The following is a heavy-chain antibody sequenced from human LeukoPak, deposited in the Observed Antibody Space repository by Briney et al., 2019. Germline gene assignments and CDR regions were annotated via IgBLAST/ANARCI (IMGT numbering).Heavy chain of an antibody. CDR3: ARDDLGGAVTNFDY. CDR2: INSNSIYT. Sequence: PGGSLRLSCAASGFTFSTYTMNWVRQAPGKGLEWVSSINSNSIYTYYGDSVKGRFTISRDNAKSSLYLQMNSLRAEDTAVYYCARDDLGGAVTNFDYWGQGTLVTVSS. V-gene: IGHV3-21*01. D-gene: IGHD6-19*01. CDR1: GFTFSTYT. J-gene: IGHJ4*02.